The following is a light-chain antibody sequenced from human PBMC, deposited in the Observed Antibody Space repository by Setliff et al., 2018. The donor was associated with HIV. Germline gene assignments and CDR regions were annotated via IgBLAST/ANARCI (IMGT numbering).Light chain of an antibody. CDR2: EVN. CDR3: CSYAGTDTFVV. Sequence: SVLAQPPSVSGSPGQSIIISCTGTINNIGSYNRVSWYQQRPGTAPKLIIFEVNKRPSGVSNRFSGSKSGSTASLAISGLQADDEGDYYCCSYAGTDTFVVFGTGTKVTVL. CDR1: INNIGSYNR. J-gene: IGLJ1*01. V-gene: IGLV2-23*02.